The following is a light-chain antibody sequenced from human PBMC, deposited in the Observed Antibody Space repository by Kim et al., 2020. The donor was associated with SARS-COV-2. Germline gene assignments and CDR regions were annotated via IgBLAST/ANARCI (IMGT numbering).Light chain of an antibody. Sequence: EIVMTQSPATLSVSPGERVTISCRASQSISSNLAWYQQKPGQAPRLLISGASTRATNIPSRFSGSGSGREFTLTITTLQSEDFAIYYCQQYSDWRPITFGQGTRLEIK. J-gene: IGKJ5*01. CDR2: GAS. CDR1: QSISSN. V-gene: IGKV3-15*01. CDR3: QQYSDWRPIT.